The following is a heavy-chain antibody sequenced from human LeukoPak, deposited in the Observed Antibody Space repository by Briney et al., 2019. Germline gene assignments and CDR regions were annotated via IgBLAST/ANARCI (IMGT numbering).Heavy chain of an antibody. CDR2: ISVGGLST. D-gene: IGHD3-10*02. V-gene: IGHV3-23*01. CDR3: ARTLCCLDS. Sequence: GGSLRLSCAASKFTFSNYAMSWVRQAPGKGLEWVSAISVGGLSTYYADSVKGRFTISRDNSKNTLYLQMNSLRAEDTAVYYCARTLCCLDSWGQGTLVTVSS. J-gene: IGHJ4*02. CDR1: KFTFSNYA.